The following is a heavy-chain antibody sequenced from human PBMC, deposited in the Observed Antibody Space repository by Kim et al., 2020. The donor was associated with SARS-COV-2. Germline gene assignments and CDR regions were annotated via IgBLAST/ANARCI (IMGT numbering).Heavy chain of an antibody. J-gene: IGHJ6*02. V-gene: IGHV4-34*01. Sequence: LKRRVTISVDTSKNQFSLKLSSVTAADTAVYYCASTIPSKGDYYYYGMDVWGQGTTVTVSS. CDR3: ASTIPSKGDYYYYGMDV. D-gene: IGHD4-4*01.